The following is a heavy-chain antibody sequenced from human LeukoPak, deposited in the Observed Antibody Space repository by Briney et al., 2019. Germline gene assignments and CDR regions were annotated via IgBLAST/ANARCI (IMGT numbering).Heavy chain of an antibody. CDR3: AKYSGSYLYYYYGMDV. V-gene: IGHV3-23*01. Sequence: GGSLRLSCAASGFTFSSYAMSWVRQAPGKGLEWVSAICGSGGSTYYADSVKGRFTISRDNSKNTLYLQMNSLRAEDTAVYYCAKYSGSYLYYYYGMDVWGQGTTVTVSS. CDR1: GFTFSSYA. J-gene: IGHJ6*02. D-gene: IGHD3-10*01. CDR2: ICGSGGST.